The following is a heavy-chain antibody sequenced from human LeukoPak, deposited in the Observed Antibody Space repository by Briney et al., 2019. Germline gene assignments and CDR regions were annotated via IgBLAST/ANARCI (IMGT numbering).Heavy chain of an antibody. Sequence: PGGSLRLSCAASGFTFSSYAMHWVRQAPGKGLEWVAVISYDGSNKYYADSVKGRFTISRDNSKNTLYLQMNSLRAEDTAVYYCARGGVFWSGYYSNWFDPWGQGTLVTVSS. CDR3: ARGGVFWSGYYSNWFDP. V-gene: IGHV3-30-3*01. CDR2: ISYDGSNK. D-gene: IGHD3-3*01. J-gene: IGHJ5*02. CDR1: GFTFSSYA.